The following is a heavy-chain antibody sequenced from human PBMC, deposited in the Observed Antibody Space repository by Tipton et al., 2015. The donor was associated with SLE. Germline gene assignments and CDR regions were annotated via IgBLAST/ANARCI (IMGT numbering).Heavy chain of an antibody. CDR3: AREIGSGSYYDY. Sequence: TLSLTCTVSGGSINGYFWSWIRQPPGKGLEWIGSGHYSGTTYFNPSLRSRVTISVDTSKNQFSLKVNSVTAAVTAVYYCAREIGSGSYYDYWGQGTLVTVSS. V-gene: IGHV4-59*12. D-gene: IGHD3-10*01. J-gene: IGHJ4*02. CDR2: GHYSGTT. CDR1: GGSINGYF.